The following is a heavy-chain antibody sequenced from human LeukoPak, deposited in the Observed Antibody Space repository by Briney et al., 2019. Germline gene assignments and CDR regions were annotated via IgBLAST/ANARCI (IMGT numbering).Heavy chain of an antibody. CDR3: ARGGPGQWITMIVELDY. D-gene: IGHD3-22*01. CDR1: GYTFTGYY. V-gene: IGHV1-2*02. CDR2: INPNSGGT. J-gene: IGHJ4*02. Sequence: ASVKVSCTASGYTFTGYYMHWVRQAPGQGLEWMGWINPNSGGTNYAQKFQGRVTMTRDTSISTAYMELSRLRSDDTAVYYCARGGPGQWITMIVELDYWGQGTLVTVSS.